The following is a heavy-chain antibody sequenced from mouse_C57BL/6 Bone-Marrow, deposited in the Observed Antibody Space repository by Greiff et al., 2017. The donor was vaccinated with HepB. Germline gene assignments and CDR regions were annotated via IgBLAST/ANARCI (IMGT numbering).Heavy chain of an antibody. V-gene: IGHV1-50*01. D-gene: IGHD1-1*01. CDR1: GYTFTSYW. Sequence: QVQLQQPGAELVKPGASVKLSCKASGYTFTSYWMQWVKQRPGQGLEWIGEIDPSDSYTNYNQKFKGKATLTVDTSSSTAYMQLSSLTSEDSAVYYCAREAYGSSYYYAMDYWGQGTSVTVSS. CDR3: AREAYGSSYYYAMDY. CDR2: IDPSDSYT. J-gene: IGHJ4*01.